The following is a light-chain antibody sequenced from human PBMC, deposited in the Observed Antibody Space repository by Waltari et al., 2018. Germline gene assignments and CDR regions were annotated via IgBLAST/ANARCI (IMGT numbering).Light chain of an antibody. CDR3: SSHTSSSTHV. J-gene: IGLJ3*02. Sequence: QSALTQPASVSGSPGQSITISCTGTYSDVGRYDYLSWYQQHPGKAPKLFIYGVTNRPSGVSNRFSASKSGNTASLTISGLQAEDEADYYCSSHTSSSTHVFGGGTKLIVL. V-gene: IGLV2-14*03. CDR2: GVT. CDR1: YSDVGRYDY.